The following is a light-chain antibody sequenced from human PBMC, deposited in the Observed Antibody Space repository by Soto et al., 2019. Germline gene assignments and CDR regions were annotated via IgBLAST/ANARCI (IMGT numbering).Light chain of an antibody. CDR3: QQYNSYPLT. Sequence: DIQMTQSPPTLSASVGDRVTITCRASQSICSWLAWYQQKPGKAPNLLIYEASSLGSGVPSRFSGSGSGTEFTLTISSLQPYDFATYYCQQYNSYPLTFGGGTKVEIK. J-gene: IGKJ4*01. CDR1: QSICSW. V-gene: IGKV1-5*03. CDR2: EAS.